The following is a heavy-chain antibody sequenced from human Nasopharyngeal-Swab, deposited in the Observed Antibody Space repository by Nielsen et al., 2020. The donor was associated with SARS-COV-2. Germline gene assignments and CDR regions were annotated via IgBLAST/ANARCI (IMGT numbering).Heavy chain of an antibody. D-gene: IGHD6-13*01. CDR2: IKQDGSEK. Sequence: GESLKISCAASGFTFSSYWMSWVRQAPGKGLEWVANIKQDGSEKYYVDSVKGRFTISRDNANNSLYLQMNSLRAEDTAVYYCARVAGSSWFFDYWGQGTLFTVSS. J-gene: IGHJ4*02. CDR1: GFTFSSYW. CDR3: ARVAGSSWFFDY. V-gene: IGHV3-7*01.